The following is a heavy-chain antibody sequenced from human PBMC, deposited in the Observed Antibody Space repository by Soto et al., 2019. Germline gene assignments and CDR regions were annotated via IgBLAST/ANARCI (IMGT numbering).Heavy chain of an antibody. CDR2: INSDGSST. Sequence: GGSLRLSCAASGFTFSSYWMHWVRQAPGKGLVWVSRINSDGSSTSYADSVKGRFTISRDNAKNTLYLQMNSLRAEDTAVYYCARDLGYDFWSGYLPHYYYYYMDVWGKGTTVTVSS. CDR3: ARDLGYDFWSGYLPHYYYYYMDV. V-gene: IGHV3-74*01. J-gene: IGHJ6*03. CDR1: GFTFSSYW. D-gene: IGHD3-3*01.